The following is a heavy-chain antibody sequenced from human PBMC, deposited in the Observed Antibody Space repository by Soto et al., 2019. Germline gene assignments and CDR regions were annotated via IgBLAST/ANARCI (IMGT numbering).Heavy chain of an antibody. D-gene: IGHD3-10*01. Sequence: EVQLVESGGNLVQPGGSLRLSCAASGFTFSDHYMDWVRQAPGKGLEWDGSIRNKANSYTTNYAASVKGRFTIPRDDSKNSRYLQVNSLKTEDTAVYYCTRVKLLGFGVGPRTNERASDYWGQGTLVTVSS. CDR3: TRVKLLGFGVGPRTNERASDY. V-gene: IGHV3-72*01. J-gene: IGHJ4*02. CDR2: IRNKANSYTT. CDR1: GFTFSDHY.